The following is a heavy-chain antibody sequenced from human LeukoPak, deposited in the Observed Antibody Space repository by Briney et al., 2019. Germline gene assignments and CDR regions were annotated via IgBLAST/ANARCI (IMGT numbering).Heavy chain of an antibody. Sequence: SPSETQSLTCTVSGGSISSGDYYWSWIRQPPGKGLEWIGYIYYSGSTYYNPSLKSRVTISVDTSKNQFSLKLSSVTAADTAVYYCAREPIAAQFYLDGFDYWGQGTLVTVSS. J-gene: IGHJ4*02. CDR1: GGSISSGDYY. V-gene: IGHV4-30-4*01. CDR3: AREPIAAQFYLDGFDY. CDR2: IYYSGST. D-gene: IGHD6-13*01.